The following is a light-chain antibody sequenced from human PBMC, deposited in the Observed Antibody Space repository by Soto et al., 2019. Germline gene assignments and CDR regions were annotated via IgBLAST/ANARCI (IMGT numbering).Light chain of an antibody. Sequence: QSALTQPASVSGSPGQSITISCTGTSSAVGGYNYVSWYQQHPGKAPKLMIYEVSNRPSGVSNRFSGSKSGNTASLTISGLQAEVDGDYYSSSYTSSSTRVFGEGTMLTVL. CDR3: SSYTSSSTRV. CDR1: SSAVGGYNY. CDR2: EVS. J-gene: IGLJ3*02. V-gene: IGLV2-14*01.